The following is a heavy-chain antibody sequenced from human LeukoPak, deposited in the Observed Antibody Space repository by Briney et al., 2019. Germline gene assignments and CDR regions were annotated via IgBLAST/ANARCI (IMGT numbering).Heavy chain of an antibody. V-gene: IGHV3-7*04. Sequence: PGGSLRLSCAASGFTFGAYWMSWVRQAPGKGLEWVANIKQDGSEKNYVDSVKGRFTISRDNAKNSLYLQMNSLRVEDTAVYYCARANTGWSPSDYWGHGILVTVSS. J-gene: IGHJ4*01. CDR1: GFTFGAYW. CDR3: ARANTGWSPSDY. D-gene: IGHD6-19*01. CDR2: IKQDGSEK.